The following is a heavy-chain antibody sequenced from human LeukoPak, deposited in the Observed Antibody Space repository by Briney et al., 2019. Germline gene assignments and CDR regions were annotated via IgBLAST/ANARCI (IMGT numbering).Heavy chain of an antibody. Sequence: ASVKVSCKASGYTFTGYYVHWVRQAPGQGLEWMGWINPNSGGTNYAQKFQGRVTMTRDTSISTAYMELSRLRSDDTAVYYCARDLRDIVVVVAATPGAFDIWGQGTMVTVSS. V-gene: IGHV1-2*02. CDR1: GYTFTGYY. J-gene: IGHJ3*02. D-gene: IGHD2-15*01. CDR3: ARDLRDIVVVVAATPGAFDI. CDR2: INPNSGGT.